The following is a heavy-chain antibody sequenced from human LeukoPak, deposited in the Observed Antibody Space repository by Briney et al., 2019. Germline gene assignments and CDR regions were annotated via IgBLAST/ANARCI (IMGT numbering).Heavy chain of an antibody. CDR3: ARLSGGSP. Sequence: GESLKISCQASGYSFTSSWIDWVRQMPGKGLEWMGTIFPADSDTRYSPSFQGQVTISVDKSNNTAYLQWSSLKASDTAIYYCARLSGGSPWGQGTLVTVSS. CDR2: IFPADSDT. J-gene: IGHJ5*02. D-gene: IGHD2-15*01. V-gene: IGHV5-51*01. CDR1: GYSFTSSW.